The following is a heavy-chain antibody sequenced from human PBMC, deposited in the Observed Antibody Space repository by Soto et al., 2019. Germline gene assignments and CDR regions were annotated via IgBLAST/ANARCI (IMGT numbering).Heavy chain of an antibody. CDR1: GDSTNTGYY. CDR3: ARDTASKDVDSHSYYPHFDS. Sequence: TSATPSLTCTVSGDSTNTGYYRRWVPQPPGKGPGWIGHIYYTGGTFYSPSLKSRLALSVDTSKNQSSLRLSSVTAAETAVYYCARDTASKDVDSHSYYPHFDSWGQGALVSASS. V-gene: IGHV4-30-4*01. J-gene: IGHJ5*01. CDR2: IYYTGGT. D-gene: IGHD3-22*01.